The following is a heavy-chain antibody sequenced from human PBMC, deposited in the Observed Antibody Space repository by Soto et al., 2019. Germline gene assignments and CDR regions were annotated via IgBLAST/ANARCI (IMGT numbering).Heavy chain of an antibody. V-gene: IGHV5-51*01. D-gene: IGHD3-3*01. Sequence: ESLKISFKGSGYSFTSYWIGWVRQIPGKGLEWMGIIYPGDSDTRYSPSFQGQVTISADKSISTAYLQWSSLKASDTAMYYCARHRSDFWSGYYPQYYFDYWGQGTLVTVSS. CDR2: IYPGDSDT. CDR3: ARHRSDFWSGYYPQYYFDY. J-gene: IGHJ4*02. CDR1: GYSFTSYW.